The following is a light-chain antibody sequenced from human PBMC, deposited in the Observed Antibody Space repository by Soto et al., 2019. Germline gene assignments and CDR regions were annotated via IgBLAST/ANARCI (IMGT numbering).Light chain of an antibody. J-gene: IGKJ5*01. CDR1: QSVSSSY. V-gene: IGKV3-20*01. Sequence: EIVLTQSPVTLSLSPGERAPLSCSASQSVSSSYLAWYQQKPGQAPRLLIYGTSSRATGIPDRFSGSGSGTDFTLTISRLEPEDFAVYYCQQHGDAPITFGQGTRLEIK. CDR3: QQHGDAPIT. CDR2: GTS.